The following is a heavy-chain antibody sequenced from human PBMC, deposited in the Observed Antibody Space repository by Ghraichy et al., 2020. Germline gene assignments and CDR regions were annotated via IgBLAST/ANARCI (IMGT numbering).Heavy chain of an antibody. CDR1: GGTFSSYA. CDR3: AIGVTDYYDSSGYYPFDY. D-gene: IGHD3-22*01. V-gene: IGHV1-69*13. CDR2: IIPIFGTA. Sequence: SVKVSCKASGGTFSSYAISWVRQAPGQGLEWMGGIIPIFGTANYAQKFQGRVTITADESTSTAYMELSSLRSEDTAVYYCAIGVTDYYDSSGYYPFDYWGQGTLVTVSS. J-gene: IGHJ4*02.